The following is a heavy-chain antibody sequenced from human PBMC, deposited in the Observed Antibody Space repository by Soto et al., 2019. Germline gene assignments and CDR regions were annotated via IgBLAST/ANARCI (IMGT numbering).Heavy chain of an antibody. CDR1: GGSISSYY. D-gene: IGHD3-3*01. Sequence: SETLSLTCTVSGGSISSYYWSWIRQPPGKGLEWIGYIYYSGSTNYNPSLKSRVTISVDTSKNQFSLKLSSVTAEDTAVYYCAREFFGAGNWFDPWGQGTLVTVSS. V-gene: IGHV4-59*01. CDR3: AREFFGAGNWFDP. CDR2: IYYSGST. J-gene: IGHJ5*02.